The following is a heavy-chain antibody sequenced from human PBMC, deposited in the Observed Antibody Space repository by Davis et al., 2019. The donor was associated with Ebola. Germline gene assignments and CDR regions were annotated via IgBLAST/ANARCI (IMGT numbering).Heavy chain of an antibody. V-gene: IGHV3-33*08. CDR3: TLLQEHL. CDR2: IWYDGSNK. Sequence: GESLKISCAASGFTFSGSAMHWVRQAPGKGLEWVAVIWYDGSNKYYADSVKGRFTISRDNSKNTLYLQMNSLHQGSIGLPPGTLLQEHLWG. J-gene: IGHJ6*01. CDR1: GFTFSGSA.